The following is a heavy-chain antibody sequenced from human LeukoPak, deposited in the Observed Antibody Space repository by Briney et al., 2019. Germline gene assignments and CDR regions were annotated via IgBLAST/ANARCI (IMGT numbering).Heavy chain of an antibody. V-gene: IGHV4-4*07. Sequence: PSETLSLTCTVSGGSISSYYWSWIRQPAGKGLEWIGRIYTSGSTNYNPSLKSRVTMSVDMSKNQFSLKLSSVTAADTAVYYCARAHYDILTGGAFDIWGQGTKVTVSS. CDR1: GGSISSYY. D-gene: IGHD3-9*01. J-gene: IGHJ3*02. CDR2: IYTSGST. CDR3: ARAHYDILTGGAFDI.